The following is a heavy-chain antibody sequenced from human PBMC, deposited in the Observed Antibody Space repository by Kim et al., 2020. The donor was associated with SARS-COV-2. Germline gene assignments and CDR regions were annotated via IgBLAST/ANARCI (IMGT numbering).Heavy chain of an antibody. CDR3: ARRLPLYDSSGYYPTRTYCFDY. D-gene: IGHD3-22*01. CDR1: GGSISSSSYY. V-gene: IGHV4-39*01. J-gene: IGHJ4*02. Sequence: SETLSLTCTVSGGSISSSSYYWGWIRQPPGKGLEWIGSIYYSGSTYYNPSLKSRVTISVDTSKNQFSLKLSSVTAADTAVYYCARRLPLYDSSGYYPTRTYCFDYWGQGTLVTVSS. CDR2: IYYSGST.